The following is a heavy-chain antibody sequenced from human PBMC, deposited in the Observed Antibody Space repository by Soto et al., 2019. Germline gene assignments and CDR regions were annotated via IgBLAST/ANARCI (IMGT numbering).Heavy chain of an antibody. CDR3: ARWGDATGYYLDY. J-gene: IGHJ4*02. Sequence: GGSLRHSLAASGFFFRTYIMNWVRQAPGKGLEWISSISGSSIYLYYADSVKGRVTISRDNAKNSLHLQMDSLRPEDTAVYYCARWGDATGYYLDYWGQGTLVTVSS. CDR1: GFFFRTYI. V-gene: IGHV3-21*06. D-gene: IGHD3-9*01. CDR2: ISGSSIYL.